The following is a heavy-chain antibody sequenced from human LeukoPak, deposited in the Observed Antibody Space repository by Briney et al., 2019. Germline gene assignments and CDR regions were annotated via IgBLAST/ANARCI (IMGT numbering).Heavy chain of an antibody. CDR3: ATSSGFLWFDY. CDR1: GFTFSNYG. D-gene: IGHD3-22*01. V-gene: IGHV3-33*01. Sequence: PGGSLRLSCAASGFTFSNYGIHWVRQAPGKGLEWVALIWYDGSNKFYADSVKGRFTISRDNSKNTLYLQMNSLRAEDTAVYYCATSSGFLWFDYWGQGTLVTVSS. J-gene: IGHJ4*02. CDR2: IWYDGSNK.